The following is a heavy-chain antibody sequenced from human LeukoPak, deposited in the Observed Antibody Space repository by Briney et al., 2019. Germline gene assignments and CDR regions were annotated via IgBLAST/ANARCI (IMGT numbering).Heavy chain of an antibody. Sequence: ASVKVSCKASGYTFTSYDINWVRQATGQGLEWMGWMNPNSGNTGYAQKFQGRVTITRNTSISTAYMELSRLRSDDTAVYYCARDHPLWFGELLGNWFDPWGQGTLVTVSS. V-gene: IGHV1-8*03. CDR1: GYTFTSYD. J-gene: IGHJ5*02. D-gene: IGHD3-10*01. CDR2: MNPNSGNT. CDR3: ARDHPLWFGELLGNWFDP.